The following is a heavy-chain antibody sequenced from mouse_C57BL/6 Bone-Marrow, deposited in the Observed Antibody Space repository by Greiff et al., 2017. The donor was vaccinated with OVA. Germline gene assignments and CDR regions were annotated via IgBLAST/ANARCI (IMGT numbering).Heavy chain of an antibody. D-gene: IGHD2-1*01. CDR1: GYTFTSYW. J-gene: IGHJ3*01. V-gene: IGHV1-64*01. CDR3: ARRSPYGNSFAY. CDR2: IHPNSGST. Sequence: VQLQQPGAELVKPGASVKLSCKASGYTFTSYWMHWVKQRPGQGLEWIGMIHPNSGSTNYNEKFKSKATLTVDKSSSTAYMQLSSLTSEDSAVYYCARRSPYGNSFAYWGQGTLVTVSA.